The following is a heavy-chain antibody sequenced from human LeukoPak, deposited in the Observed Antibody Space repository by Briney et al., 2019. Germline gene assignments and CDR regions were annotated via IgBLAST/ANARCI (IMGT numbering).Heavy chain of an antibody. J-gene: IGHJ4*02. CDR3: ANEGGSSGHAGYFDN. CDR1: GFILSNYP. D-gene: IGHD3-22*01. CDR2: LSPEQTNM. V-gene: IGHV3-30*09. Sequence: GGSLRLSCVASGFILSNYPMHWVRQAPDKRLEWLGFLSPEQTNMYADSVKGRFAISRDNSKNTMYIQMNDLRPEDTAMFYCANEGGSSGHAGYFDNWGQRTLVTVSS.